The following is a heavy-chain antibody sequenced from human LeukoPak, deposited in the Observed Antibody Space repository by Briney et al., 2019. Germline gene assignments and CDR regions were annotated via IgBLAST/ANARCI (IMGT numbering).Heavy chain of an antibody. CDR2: IYHSGST. D-gene: IGHD3-10*01. V-gene: IGHV4-38-2*02. Sequence: SETLSLTCTVSGYSISSGYYWGWIRQPPGKGLEWIGSIYHSGSTYYNPSLKSRVTISVDTSKNQFSLKLSSVTAADTAVYYCARGPWRFGELLSYPLDYWGQGTLVTVSS. CDR1: GYSISSGYY. CDR3: ARGPWRFGELLSYPLDY. J-gene: IGHJ4*02.